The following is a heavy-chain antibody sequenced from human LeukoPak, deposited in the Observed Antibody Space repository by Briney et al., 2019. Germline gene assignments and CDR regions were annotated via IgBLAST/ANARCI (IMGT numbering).Heavy chain of an antibody. Sequence: VGSLRPSCAASGFTFSDYYMSWIRQAPGKGLEWDSYISSSGSTIYYADSVKGRFTISRDNAKNSLYLQMNSLRAEDTAVYYCARVSGDYVWGSYRPTPQFDYWGQGTLVTVSS. J-gene: IGHJ4*02. D-gene: IGHD3-16*02. CDR1: GFTFSDYY. CDR3: ARVSGDYVWGSYRPTPQFDY. CDR2: ISSSGSTI. V-gene: IGHV3-11*01.